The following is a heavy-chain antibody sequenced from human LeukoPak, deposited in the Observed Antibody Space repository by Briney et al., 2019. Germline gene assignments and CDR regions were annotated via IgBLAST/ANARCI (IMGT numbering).Heavy chain of an antibody. Sequence: PGGSLRLSCAASGFTFSSYWMSWVRQAPGKGLEWVASIKQDGSEKYYVDSVKGRFTISRDNAKNSLYLQMNSLRAEDTAVYYCARDRAVVVVAASRSFDPWGQGTLVTVSS. V-gene: IGHV3-7*01. J-gene: IGHJ5*02. CDR2: IKQDGSEK. CDR1: GFTFSSYW. CDR3: ARDRAVVVVAASRSFDP. D-gene: IGHD2-15*01.